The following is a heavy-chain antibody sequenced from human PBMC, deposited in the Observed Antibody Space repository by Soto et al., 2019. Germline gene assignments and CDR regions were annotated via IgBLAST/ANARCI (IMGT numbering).Heavy chain of an antibody. D-gene: IGHD3-10*01. V-gene: IGHV4-59*01. J-gene: IGHJ4*02. CDR1: GGSITSYY. CDR2: IYYSGST. Sequence: SAPRSLTRTFTGGSITSYYWSWIQQPPGKGLEWIGYIYYSGSTNYNPSLKSRVTISLDTSKNQFSLKLSSVTAADTAVYYCARSYRSYFDDWAQANLVPVSS. CDR3: ARSYRSYFDD.